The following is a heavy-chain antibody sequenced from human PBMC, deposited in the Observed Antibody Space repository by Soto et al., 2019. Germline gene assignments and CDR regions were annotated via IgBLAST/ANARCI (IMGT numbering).Heavy chain of an antibody. CDR1: GFTLGTYG. CDR2: ISNDGGDK. Sequence: QVQLVESGGGVVQPGRSLTITCAASGFTLGTYGMHWVRQAPGKGLEWVAVISNDGGDKYYSDSVMGRFTISRDNSKNTLFLQMNSLRAEDTAVYFCAREFFDSSGFYLSLDALDIWGQGTVVTVSS. V-gene: IGHV3-30*03. J-gene: IGHJ3*02. CDR3: AREFFDSSGFYLSLDALDI. D-gene: IGHD3-22*01.